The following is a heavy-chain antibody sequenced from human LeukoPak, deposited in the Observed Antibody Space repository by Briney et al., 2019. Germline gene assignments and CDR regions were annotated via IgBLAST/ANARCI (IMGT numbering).Heavy chain of an antibody. Sequence: SETLSLTCAVYGGSFSGYYWSWIRQPPGKGLEWIGEINHSGSTNYNPSLKSRVTISVDTSKNQFSLKLSSVTAADTAVYYCARQRATYYYDSSGYHGAPDAFDIWGQGTMVTVSS. J-gene: IGHJ3*02. CDR3: ARQRATYYYDSSGYHGAPDAFDI. V-gene: IGHV4-34*01. CDR1: GGSFSGYY. D-gene: IGHD3-22*01. CDR2: INHSGST.